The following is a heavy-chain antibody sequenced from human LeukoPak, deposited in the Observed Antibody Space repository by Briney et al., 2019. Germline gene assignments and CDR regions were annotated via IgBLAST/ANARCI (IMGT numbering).Heavy chain of an antibody. J-gene: IGHJ4*02. CDR2: ISSSSSYI. V-gene: IGHV3-21*04. CDR1: GFTFSSYS. Sequence: PGGSLRLSCAASGFTFSSYSMNWVRQAPGKGLEGVSSISSSSSYIYYADTVKGRFTISRDNAKNSLDLQMNSLRAEDTAVYYCARFPHIVGAPGDYWGQGTLVTISS. D-gene: IGHD1-26*01. CDR3: ARFPHIVGAPGDY.